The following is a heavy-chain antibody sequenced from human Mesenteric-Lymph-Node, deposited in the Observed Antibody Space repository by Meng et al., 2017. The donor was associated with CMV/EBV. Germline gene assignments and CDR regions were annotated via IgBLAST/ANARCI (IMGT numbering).Heavy chain of an antibody. J-gene: IGHJ4*02. V-gene: IGHV3-21*01. CDR3: ASSSSSTLFGY. CDR2: ISSSSSYI. Sequence: GESLKISCAASGFTFSSYSMNWVRQAPGKGLEWVSSISSSSSYIYYADSVKGRFTISRDNAKNSLYLQMNSLRAEDAAVYYCASSSSSTLFGYWGQGTLVTVSS. D-gene: IGHD6-6*01. CDR1: GFTFSSYS.